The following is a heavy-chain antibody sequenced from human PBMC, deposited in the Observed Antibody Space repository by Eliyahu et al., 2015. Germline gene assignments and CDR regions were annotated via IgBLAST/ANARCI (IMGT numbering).Heavy chain of an antibody. Sequence: QVQLVESGGGVVQPGGSLRXSXXASGFXXSIYGMHWVRQAPGKGLEWVAFTSYDGTNKYYGDSVKGRFTISRANSENTLFLQMDSLRAEDTAVYFCAKDIGFSYGDLDHWGPGTLVSV. CDR3: AKDIGFSYGDLDH. J-gene: IGHJ4*02. V-gene: IGHV3-30*18. CDR2: TSYDGTNK. D-gene: IGHD2-21*02. CDR1: GFXXSIYG.